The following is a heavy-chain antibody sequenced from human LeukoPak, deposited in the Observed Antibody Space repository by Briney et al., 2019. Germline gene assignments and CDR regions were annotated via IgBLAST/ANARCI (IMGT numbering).Heavy chain of an antibody. CDR2: IHSNDDT. D-gene: IGHD5-18*01. CDR1: DFNVIPNY. CDR3: TRGHAAMGEH. V-gene: IGHV3-53*01. Sequence: GGSLRLSCAVSDFNVIPNYMTWVRQAPGKGLECISVIHSNDDTYYAASVRGRFTISRDTSNYMLYLQMNSLRAEDTAIYFCTRGHAAMGEHWGRGILVTVSS. J-gene: IGHJ4*02.